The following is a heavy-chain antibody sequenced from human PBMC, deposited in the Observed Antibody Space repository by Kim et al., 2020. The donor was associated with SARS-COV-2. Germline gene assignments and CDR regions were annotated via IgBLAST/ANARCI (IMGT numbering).Heavy chain of an antibody. J-gene: IGHJ5*02. CDR3: AKDRTYYYGSGTASKFDP. Sequence: GGSLRLSCAASGFTFSSYAMSWVRQAPGKGLEWVSAISGSGGSTYYADSVKGRFTISRDNSKNTLYLQMNSLRAEDTAVYYCAKDRTYYYGSGTASKFDPWGQGTLVTVSS. D-gene: IGHD3-10*01. CDR2: ISGSGGST. CDR1: GFTFSSYA. V-gene: IGHV3-23*01.